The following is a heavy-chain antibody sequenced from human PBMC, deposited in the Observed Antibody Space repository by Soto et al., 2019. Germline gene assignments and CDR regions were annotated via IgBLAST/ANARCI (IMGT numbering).Heavy chain of an antibody. CDR2: ISATGVKT. CDR3: TKSRSAMIYYFDF. J-gene: IGHJ4*02. Sequence: PGGSLRLSCAASGFTFSDYAMNWVRQAPGKGLEWVSGISATGVKTYSADSVKGRFTISRDNSKDTVYLEMNSLRAEDTAVYYCTKSRSAMIYYFDFWGLGA. D-gene: IGHD3-22*01. V-gene: IGHV3-23*01. CDR1: GFTFSDYA.